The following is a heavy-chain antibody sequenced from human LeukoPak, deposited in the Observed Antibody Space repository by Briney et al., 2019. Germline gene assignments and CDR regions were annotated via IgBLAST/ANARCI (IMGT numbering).Heavy chain of an antibody. D-gene: IGHD3-10*01. Sequence: GASVKVSCKVSGYTLTELPMHWVRQAPGKGLEWMGGFDPEDGETIYAQKFQGRVTMTEDTSTDTAYMELSSLRSEDTAVYYCATGVERFGDSFDYWGQGTLVTVSS. CDR1: GYTLTELP. J-gene: IGHJ4*02. V-gene: IGHV1-24*01. CDR2: FDPEDGET. CDR3: ATGVERFGDSFDY.